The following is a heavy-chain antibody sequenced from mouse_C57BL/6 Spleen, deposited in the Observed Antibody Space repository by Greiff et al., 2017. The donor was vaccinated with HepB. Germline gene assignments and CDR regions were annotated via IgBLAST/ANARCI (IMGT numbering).Heavy chain of an antibody. Sequence: EVKLVESGGDLVKPGGSLKLSCAASGFTFSSYGMSWVRRTPDKRLEWVATISSGGSYTYYPDSVKGRFTISRDNAKNTLYLQMSSLKSEDTAMYYCARGVYYDYDDWYFDVWGTGTTVTVSS. CDR1: GFTFSSYG. J-gene: IGHJ1*03. D-gene: IGHD2-4*01. CDR2: ISSGGSYT. V-gene: IGHV5-6*01. CDR3: ARGVYYDYDDWYFDV.